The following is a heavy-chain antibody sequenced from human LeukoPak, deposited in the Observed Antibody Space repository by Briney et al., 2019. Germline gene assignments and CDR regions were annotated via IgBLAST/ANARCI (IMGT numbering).Heavy chain of an antibody. CDR1: GFTFDDYT. V-gene: IGHV3-43*01. CDR3: AELGITMIRGV. CDR2: INWDGDIT. Sequence: GGSLRLSCAASGFTFDDYTMHWVRQPPGKGLEWVSLINWDGDITEYADSVKGRFTISRDNSKNSLFLQMNSLRAEDTAVYYCAELGITMIRGVWGKGTTVTISS. J-gene: IGHJ6*04. D-gene: IGHD3-22*01.